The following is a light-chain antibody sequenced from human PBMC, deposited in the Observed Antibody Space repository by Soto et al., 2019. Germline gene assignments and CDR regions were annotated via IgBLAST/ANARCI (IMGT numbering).Light chain of an antibody. CDR1: QSVSSW. J-gene: IGKJ2*01. CDR3: QEYHSYS. Sequence: DIQMTQSPSTLSAALGDRVTITCRASQSVSSWLAWYQQTPGKAPKLLIYKASSLESGVPPRFSGSGSGTEFTLTISSLQPEDFATYYCQEYHSYSFGQGTKLELK. CDR2: KAS. V-gene: IGKV1-5*03.